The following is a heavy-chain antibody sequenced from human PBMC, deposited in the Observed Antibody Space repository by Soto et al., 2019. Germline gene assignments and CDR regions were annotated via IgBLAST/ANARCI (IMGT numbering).Heavy chain of an antibody. V-gene: IGHV4-30-2*01. CDR1: GGSISSGGYS. CDR2: IYHSGST. CDR3: ARAGDSSGPVALGY. D-gene: IGHD6-19*01. Sequence: QLQLQESGSGLAKPSQTLSLTCAVSGGSISSGGYSWSWIRQPPGKGLEWIGYIYHSGSTYYNPSHKSRVTISVDRSKNQFALKLSSVTAADTAVYYCARAGDSSGPVALGYWGQGTLVTVSS. J-gene: IGHJ4*02.